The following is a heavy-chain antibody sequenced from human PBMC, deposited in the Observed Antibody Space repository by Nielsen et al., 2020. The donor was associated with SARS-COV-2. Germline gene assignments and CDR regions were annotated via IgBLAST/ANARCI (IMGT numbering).Heavy chain of an antibody. Sequence: ASVKVSCKASGYTFTNNYMHWVRQAHGQGPEWMGLINPTNGGTTYAQKFQGRVTMTRDTSITTAYMELNSLASEDTAVYYCTRAIRYRLLADYWGQGTLVTVSS. CDR1: GYTFTNNY. CDR2: INPTNGGT. CDR3: TRAIRYRLLADY. J-gene: IGHJ4*02. D-gene: IGHD2-2*01. V-gene: IGHV1-2*06.